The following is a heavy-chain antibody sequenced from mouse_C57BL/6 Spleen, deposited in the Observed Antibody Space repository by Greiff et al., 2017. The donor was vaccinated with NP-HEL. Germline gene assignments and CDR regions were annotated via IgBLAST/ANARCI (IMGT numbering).Heavy chain of an antibody. J-gene: IGHJ2*01. CDR1: GYTFTDYN. Sequence: EVQLQQSGPELVKPGASVKMSCKASGYTFTDYNMHWVKQSHGKSLEWIGYITPNNGGTSYNQKFKGKATLTVNKSSSTAYVELRSLTSEDSEVYYCARGSGYPYYFDYWGQGTTLTVSS. CDR3: ARGSGYPYYFDY. V-gene: IGHV1-22*01. CDR2: ITPNNGGT. D-gene: IGHD3-2*02.